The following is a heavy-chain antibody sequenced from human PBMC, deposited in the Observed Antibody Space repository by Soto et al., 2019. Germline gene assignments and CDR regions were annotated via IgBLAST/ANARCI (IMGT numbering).Heavy chain of an antibody. CDR1: GGSISSSSYY. CDR3: ARHLGSGLLWFGDKVTDY. J-gene: IGHJ4*02. CDR2: IYYSGST. D-gene: IGHD3-10*01. Sequence: PSETLSLTCTVSGGSISSSSYYWGWIRQPPGKGLEWIGSIYYSGSTYYNPSLKSRVTISVDTSKNQFSLKLSSVTAADTSVYYCARHLGSGLLWFGDKVTDYWGQGTLVTVSS. V-gene: IGHV4-39*01.